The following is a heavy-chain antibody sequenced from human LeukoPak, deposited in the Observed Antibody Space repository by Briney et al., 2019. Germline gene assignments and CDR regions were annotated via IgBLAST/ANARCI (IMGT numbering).Heavy chain of an antibody. CDR1: GYRFTDYW. D-gene: IGHD5-24*01. J-gene: IGHJ4*02. Sequence: GESLKISCKGSGYRFTDYWIAWVRQMPGKGLEWMGIIYPSDLDIRYSPSFQGQVTMSVDKSNSIAYLQWNSLKASDTGMYFCARGDPTGGNYHTLDYWGQGTLVTVPS. V-gene: IGHV5-51*01. CDR2: IYPSDLDI. CDR3: ARGDPTGGNYHTLDY.